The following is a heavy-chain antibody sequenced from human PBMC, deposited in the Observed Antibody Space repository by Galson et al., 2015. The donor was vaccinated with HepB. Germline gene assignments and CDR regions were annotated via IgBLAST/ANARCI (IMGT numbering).Heavy chain of an antibody. CDR2: ISYDGSNK. CDR1: GFTFSSYG. CDR3: AKDLRLAFDY. D-gene: IGHD4-17*01. V-gene: IGHV3-30*18. J-gene: IGHJ4*02. Sequence: SLRLSCAASGFTFSSYGMHWVRQAPGKGLEWVAVISYDGSNKYYADSVKGRFTISRDNSKNTLYLQMNSLRAEDTAVYYCAKDLRLAFDYWGQGTLVTVSS.